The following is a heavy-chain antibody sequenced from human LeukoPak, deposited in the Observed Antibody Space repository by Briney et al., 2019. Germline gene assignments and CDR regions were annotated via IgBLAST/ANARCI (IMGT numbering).Heavy chain of an antibody. CDR2: IYHSGST. D-gene: IGHD2-2*01. V-gene: IGHV4-38-2*01. CDR1: GYSISSGYY. J-gene: IGHJ4*02. CDR3: ARSPLSSTSLQYYFDY. Sequence: PSETLSLTCAVSGYSISSGYYWGWIRQPPGKGLAWIGSIYHSGSTYYNPSLKSRVTISVDTSKNQFSLKLSSVTAADTAVYYCARSPLSSTSLQYYFDYWGQGTLVTVSS.